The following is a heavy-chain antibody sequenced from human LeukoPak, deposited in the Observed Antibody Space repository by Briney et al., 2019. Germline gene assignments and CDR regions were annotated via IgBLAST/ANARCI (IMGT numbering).Heavy chain of an antibody. CDR2: IYYSGST. CDR3: ARDRVTGTKGPYYYYGMDV. V-gene: IGHV4-59*01. CDR1: GGSISSYY. J-gene: IGHJ6*02. Sequence: PSETLPLTCTVSGGSISSYYWSWIRQPPGKGLEWIGYIYYSGSTNYNPSLKSRVTISVDTSKNQFSLKLSSVTAADTAVYYCARDRVTGTKGPYYYYGMDVWGQGTTVTVSS. D-gene: IGHD1-7*01.